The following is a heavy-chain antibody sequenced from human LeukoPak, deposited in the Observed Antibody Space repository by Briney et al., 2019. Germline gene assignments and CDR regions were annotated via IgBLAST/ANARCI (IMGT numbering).Heavy chain of an antibody. J-gene: IGHJ6*03. Sequence: SETLSLTCTVSGGSISSYYWSWIRQPPGKGLEWIGYIYYSGSTNYNPSLKSRVTISVDTSKNQFSLKLSSVTAADTAVYYCAREYSNYYSYYMDVWGKGTTVTVSS. V-gene: IGHV4-59*12. CDR1: GGSISSYY. CDR2: IYYSGST. CDR3: AREYSNYYSYYMDV. D-gene: IGHD4-11*01.